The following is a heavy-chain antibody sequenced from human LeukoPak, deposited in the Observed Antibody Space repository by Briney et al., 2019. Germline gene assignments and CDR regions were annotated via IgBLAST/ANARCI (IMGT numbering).Heavy chain of an antibody. Sequence: VASVKVSCKASGYTFTSYGISWVRQAPGQGLEWMGWISAYNGNTNYAQKLQGRVTMTTDTSTSTAYMELRSLKSDDTAVYYCARGKVPAAISEDWFDPWGQGTLVTVSS. D-gene: IGHD2-2*02. CDR3: ARGKVPAAISEDWFDP. V-gene: IGHV1-18*01. CDR1: GYTFTSYG. J-gene: IGHJ5*02. CDR2: ISAYNGNT.